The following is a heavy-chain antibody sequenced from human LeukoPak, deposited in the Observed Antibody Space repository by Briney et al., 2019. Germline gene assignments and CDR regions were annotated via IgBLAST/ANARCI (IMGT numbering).Heavy chain of an antibody. CDR1: GFTFSSYA. CDR3: ARTPGTSYYFDY. D-gene: IGHD1-7*01. CDR2: ISYDGSNK. J-gene: IGHJ4*02. V-gene: IGHV3-30-3*01. Sequence: GGSLRLSCAASGFTFSSYAMHWVRQAPGKGLEWVAVISYDGSNKYYADSVKGRFTISRDNSKNTLYLQMNSLRAEDTAVYYCARTPGTSYYFDYWGQETLVTVSS.